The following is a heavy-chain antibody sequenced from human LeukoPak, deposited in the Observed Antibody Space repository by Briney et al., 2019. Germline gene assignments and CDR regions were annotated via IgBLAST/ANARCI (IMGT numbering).Heavy chain of an antibody. J-gene: IGHJ4*02. CDR2: ISTSGEST. CDR3: AKTSGGNY. CDR1: GFPFSSFA. Sequence: GGALMLSCVASGFPFSSFAMSWGRQAPGKGLEWVSAISTSGESTYYADSVKGRFTISRDNSKNTLYLQMNSLRAEDTAVYYCAKTSGGNYWSQGTLVTVSS. D-gene: IGHD4-23*01. V-gene: IGHV3-23*01.